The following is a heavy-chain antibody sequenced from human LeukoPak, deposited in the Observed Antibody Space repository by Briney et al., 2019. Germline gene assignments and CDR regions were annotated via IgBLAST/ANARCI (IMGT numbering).Heavy chain of an antibody. V-gene: IGHV1-69*05. Sequence: SVKVSCKASGGTFSSYAISWLRQAPGQGLEWMGRIIPIFGTANYAQKFQGRVTITTDESTSTAYMELSSLRSEDTAVYYCARTNIAARLSYYYMDVWGKGTTVTVSS. D-gene: IGHD6-6*01. CDR2: IIPIFGTA. CDR3: ARTNIAARLSYYYMDV. J-gene: IGHJ6*03. CDR1: GGTFSSYA.